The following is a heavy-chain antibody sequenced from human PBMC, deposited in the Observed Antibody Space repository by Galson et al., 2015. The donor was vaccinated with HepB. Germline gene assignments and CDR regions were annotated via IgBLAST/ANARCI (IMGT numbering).Heavy chain of an antibody. J-gene: IGHJ6*02. V-gene: IGHV5-51*01. CDR1: GYSSTSYW. CDR3: ARYQDYDSSGYYYERGFYYYGMDV. D-gene: IGHD3-22*01. Sequence: QSGAEVKKPGESLRISCKGSGYSSTSYWISWVRQMPGKGLEWMGIIYPGDSDIRYSPSFQGQITISADKSISTAYLQWSSLKASDTAMYYCARYQDYDSSGYYYERGFYYYGMDVWGQGTTVTVSS. CDR2: IYPGDSDI.